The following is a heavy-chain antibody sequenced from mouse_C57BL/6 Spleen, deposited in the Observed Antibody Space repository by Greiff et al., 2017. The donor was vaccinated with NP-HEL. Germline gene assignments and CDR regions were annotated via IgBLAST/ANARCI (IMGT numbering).Heavy chain of an antibody. J-gene: IGHJ4*01. Sequence: VQLQQPGAELVKPGASVKLSCKASGYTFTSYWMQWVKQRPGQGLEWIGEIDPSDSYTNYNQKFKGKATLTVDIPSGTAYMQLSSLTSEDSAVYYCARGTVVATGDYYAMDYWGQGTSVTVSS. CDR2: IDPSDSYT. D-gene: IGHD1-1*01. CDR3: ARGTVVATGDYYAMDY. V-gene: IGHV1-50*01. CDR1: GYTFTSYW.